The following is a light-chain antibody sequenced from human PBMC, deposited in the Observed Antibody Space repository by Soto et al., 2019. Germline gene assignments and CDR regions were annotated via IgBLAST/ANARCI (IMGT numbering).Light chain of an antibody. CDR3: SSYTSSTTGVL. V-gene: IGLV2-14*03. CDR1: SSDVGGYNY. Sequence: QSALTQPASVSGSPVQSITISCTGTSSDVGGYNYVSWYQQHPGKAPKLIIYNVSNRPSGFSNRFSGSKSGNTASLTISGLQAEDEADYYCSSYTSSTTGVLFGGGTKLTVL. J-gene: IGLJ3*02. CDR2: NVS.